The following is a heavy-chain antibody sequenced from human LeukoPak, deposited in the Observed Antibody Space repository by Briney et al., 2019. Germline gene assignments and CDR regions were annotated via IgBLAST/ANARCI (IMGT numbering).Heavy chain of an antibody. J-gene: IGHJ4*02. CDR2: ISWNSGNI. CDR1: GFTFDDYA. D-gene: IGHD3-9*01. Sequence: PGGSLRLSCAASGFTFDDYAMHWVRQAPGKGLEWVSGISWNSGNIGYADSVKGRFTISRDNAKNSLYLQMNSLRAEDTALYYCAKDPNYDILTGYYTRWGQGTLVTVSS. CDR3: AKDPNYDILTGYYTR. V-gene: IGHV3-9*01.